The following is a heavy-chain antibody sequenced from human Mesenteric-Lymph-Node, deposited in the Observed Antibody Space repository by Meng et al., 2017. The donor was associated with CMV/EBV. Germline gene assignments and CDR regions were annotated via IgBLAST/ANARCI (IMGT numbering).Heavy chain of an antibody. CDR3: ARSGRTYYYGSGSYYNGNWFDP. Sequence: YVLSWVRQAPGQGLEWVGGIIPIFGRTNYAQKFQDRVTITVDESTTTAYMELTSLRSEDTAVYYCARSGRTYYYGSGSYYNGNWFDPWGPGTPVTVSS. J-gene: IGHJ5*02. CDR1: YV. V-gene: IGHV1-69*01. D-gene: IGHD3-10*01. CDR2: IIPIFGRT.